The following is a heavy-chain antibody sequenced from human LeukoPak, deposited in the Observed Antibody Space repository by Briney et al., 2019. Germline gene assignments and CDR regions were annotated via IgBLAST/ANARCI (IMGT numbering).Heavy chain of an antibody. D-gene: IGHD6-19*01. CDR3: AKAPHSSGWQWSLLFDY. J-gene: IGHJ4*02. CDR1: GFTFSSYW. Sequence: GGSLRLSCAASGFTFSSYWMHWVRQAPGKGLVWVSRINSDGSSTSYADSVKGRFTISRDNAKNTLYLQMNSLRAEDTAVYYCAKAPHSSGWQWSLLFDYWGQGTLVTVSS. V-gene: IGHV3-74*01. CDR2: INSDGSST.